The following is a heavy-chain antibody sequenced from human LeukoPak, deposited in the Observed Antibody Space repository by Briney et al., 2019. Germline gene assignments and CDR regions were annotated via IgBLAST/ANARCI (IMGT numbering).Heavy chain of an antibody. D-gene: IGHD3-22*01. CDR2: ISAYNGGT. J-gene: IGHJ4*02. V-gene: IGHV1-18*01. Sequence: ASVKVSCKASGYTFTSYGIRWVRQAAGQGLEWMGWISAYNGGTNYAQKLQGRVTMTTDQFTSTAYMELRSLRSDDTAVHYCARGTDSSGYYLAYWGQGTRVTVSS. CDR1: GYTFTSYG. CDR3: ARGTDSSGYYLAY.